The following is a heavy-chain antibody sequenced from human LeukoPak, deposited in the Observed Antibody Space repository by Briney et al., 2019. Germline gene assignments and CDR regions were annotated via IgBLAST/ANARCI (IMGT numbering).Heavy chain of an antibody. CDR2: INHSGST. D-gene: IGHD4-11*01. Sequence: PSETLSLTCAVYGGSFSGYYWSWIRQPPGKGLEWIGEINHSGSTNYSPSLKSRVTMSVDTSKSQFSLRLSSVTASDTAVYYCARDKGLQFGFGCLDVWGQGTTVTVSS. V-gene: IGHV4-34*01. CDR3: ARDKGLQFGFGCLDV. CDR1: GGSFSGYY. J-gene: IGHJ6*02.